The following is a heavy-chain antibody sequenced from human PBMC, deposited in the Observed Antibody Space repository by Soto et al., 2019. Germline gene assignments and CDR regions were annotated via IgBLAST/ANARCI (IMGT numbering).Heavy chain of an antibody. V-gene: IGHV4-31*03. Sequence: SETLSLTCTVSGGSISSGGYYWSWIRQHPGKGLEWIGYIYYSGSTYYNPSLKSRVTISVDTSKNQFSLKLSSVTAADTAVYYCARVNQRDYYYYYYMDVWGKGTTVTVSS. CDR3: ARVNQRDYYYYYYMDV. J-gene: IGHJ6*03. CDR2: IYYSGST. CDR1: GGSISSGGYY.